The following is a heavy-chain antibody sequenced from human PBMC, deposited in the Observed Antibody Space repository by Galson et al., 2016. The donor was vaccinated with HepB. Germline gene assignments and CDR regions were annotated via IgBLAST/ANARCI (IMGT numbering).Heavy chain of an antibody. Sequence: QSGAEVKKPGESLRISCKGSGSSFTSYWITWVRQMPGKGLEWMGRIDPTESYSNYSPSFQGHVTISSDNSISTAYLQWSSLKASDTAMYYCARLSDMYYFDYWGQGTLVTVSS. CDR1: GSSFTSYW. CDR3: ARLSDMYYFDY. CDR2: IDPTESYS. D-gene: IGHD2-21*02. J-gene: IGHJ4*02. V-gene: IGHV5-10-1*01.